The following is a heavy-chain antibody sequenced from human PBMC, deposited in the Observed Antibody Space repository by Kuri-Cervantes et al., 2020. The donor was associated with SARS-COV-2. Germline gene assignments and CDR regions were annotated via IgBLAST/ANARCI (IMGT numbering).Heavy chain of an antibody. CDR3: ARSPTYTVGATPYYFDY. CDR2: IYPGDSDT. J-gene: IGHJ4*02. CDR1: GYSFTSYW. D-gene: IGHD1-26*01. Sequence: GESLKISCKGSGYSFTSYWIGWVRQMPGKGLEWMGIIYPGDSDTRYSPSFQGQVTISADKSISTAYLQWSSLKASDTAMYYCARSPTYTVGATPYYFDYWGQGTLVTVSS. V-gene: IGHV5-51*01.